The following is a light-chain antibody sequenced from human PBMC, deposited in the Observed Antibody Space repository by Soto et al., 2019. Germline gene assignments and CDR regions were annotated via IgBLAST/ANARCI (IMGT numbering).Light chain of an antibody. CDR2: DVT. CDR3: RSYRSSSPVYV. V-gene: IGLV2-14*03. CDR1: SSDVGGYNY. Sequence: QSALTQPASVSGTPGQSITLSCTGTSSDVGGYNYVSWYQQHPGKAPKLLIYDVTNRPSGVSNRFSGSKSGNTASLTISGLQAEDEADHYCRSYRSSSPVYVFGPGTKLTVL. J-gene: IGLJ1*01.